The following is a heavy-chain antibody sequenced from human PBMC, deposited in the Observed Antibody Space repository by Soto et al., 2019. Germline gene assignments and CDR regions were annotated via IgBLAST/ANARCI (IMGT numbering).Heavy chain of an antibody. V-gene: IGHV4-38-2*01. J-gene: IGHJ5*01. CDR3: GRSGDDYGSYIDS. CDR2: INHSGKT. Sequence: GPGRWGSSETLSLTCGVSGYSISSGYYWAWSRQPPGKGLEWIGSINHSGKTFYNPSLRSRVTFSVDMSKNQLSLKLSSVTAADTAVYYCGRSGDDYGSYIDSWGQGTLVTVSS. D-gene: IGHD4-17*01. CDR1: GYSISSGYY.